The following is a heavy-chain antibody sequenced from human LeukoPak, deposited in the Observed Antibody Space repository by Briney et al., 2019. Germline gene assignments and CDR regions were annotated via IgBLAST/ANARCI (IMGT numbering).Heavy chain of an antibody. CDR3: AKGDDSSGYHYVPSFIDY. D-gene: IGHD3-22*01. Sequence: PGGSLRLSCAASGFTFSSYAMSWVRQAPGKGLEWVSAISGSGGSTYYADSVKGRFTISRDNSKNTLYLQMNSLRAEDTAVYYCAKGDDSSGYHYVPSFIDYWGQGTLVTVSS. V-gene: IGHV3-23*01. CDR1: GFTFSSYA. CDR2: ISGSGGST. J-gene: IGHJ4*02.